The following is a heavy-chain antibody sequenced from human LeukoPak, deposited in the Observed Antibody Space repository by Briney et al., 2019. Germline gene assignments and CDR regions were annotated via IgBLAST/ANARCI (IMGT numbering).Heavy chain of an antibody. CDR2: INHSGST. J-gene: IGHJ2*01. Sequence: PSETLSLTCAVYGGSFSGYYWSWIRQPPGKGLEWIGEINHSGSTNYNPSLKSRVTISVDTSKNQFSLKLSSVTAADTAVYCCARAVRGPFDLWGRGTLVTVSS. V-gene: IGHV4-34*01. CDR3: ARAVRGPFDL. CDR1: GGSFSGYY.